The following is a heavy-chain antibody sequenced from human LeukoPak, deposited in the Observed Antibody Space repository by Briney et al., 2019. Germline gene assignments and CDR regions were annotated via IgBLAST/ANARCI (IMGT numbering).Heavy chain of an antibody. CDR3: AREYPLRYDSSTLFFDY. J-gene: IGHJ4*02. Sequence: SETLSLTCTVSSGSISSYYWSWIRQPPGKGLEWIGYIYYSGSTNYNPSLKSRVTISVDTSKNQFSLKLSSVTAADTAVYYCAREYPLRYDSSTLFFDYWGQGTLVTVSS. CDR2: IYYSGST. D-gene: IGHD3-22*01. CDR1: SGSISSYY. V-gene: IGHV4-59*01.